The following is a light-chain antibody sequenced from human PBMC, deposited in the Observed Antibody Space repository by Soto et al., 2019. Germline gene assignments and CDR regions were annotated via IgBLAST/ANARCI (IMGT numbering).Light chain of an antibody. V-gene: IGLV2-8*01. Sequence: QSVLNQPPSASGSPGQSVTISCTGTGSYVRDYNYVSWYQQYPGKAPKLMIYEVSKRPSGVPDRFSGSKSGNTASLTVSGLQAEDEADYYCSSYAGSNARVFGTGTKVTVL. CDR1: GSYVRDYNY. CDR2: EVS. CDR3: SSYAGSNARV. J-gene: IGLJ1*01.